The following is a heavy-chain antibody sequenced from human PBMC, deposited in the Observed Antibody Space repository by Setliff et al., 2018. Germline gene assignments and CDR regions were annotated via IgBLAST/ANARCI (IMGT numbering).Heavy chain of an antibody. Sequence: SETLSLTCTVSGGSISSYYWSWIRQPPGKGLEWIGYIHISGSTNYNPSLKSRVTISLDTSKNQFSLKLSSVTAADTAVYYCARDGPHCVTSSCPGAWFDPWGQGILVTVSS. CDR1: GGSISSYY. CDR3: ARDGPHCVTSSCPGAWFDP. D-gene: IGHD2-2*01. V-gene: IGHV4-4*08. CDR2: IHISGST. J-gene: IGHJ5*02.